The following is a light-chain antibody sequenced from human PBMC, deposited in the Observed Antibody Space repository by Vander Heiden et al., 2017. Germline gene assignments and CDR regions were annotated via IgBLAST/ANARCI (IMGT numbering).Light chain of an antibody. CDR2: EVS. Sequence: QSALTQPASVSGSPGQSIPISCTGTSSDVGGYNYVSWYQQHPGRTPKLIIYEVSNRPSGVSYRFSGSKSGNTASLTISGLQAEDEADYYCCSFTSRSSLVFGGGTKLTVL. J-gene: IGLJ3*02. V-gene: IGLV2-14*01. CDR1: SSDVGGYNY. CDR3: CSFTSRSSLV.